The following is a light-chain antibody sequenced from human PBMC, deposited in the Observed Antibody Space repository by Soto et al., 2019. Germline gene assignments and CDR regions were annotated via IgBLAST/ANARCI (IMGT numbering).Light chain of an antibody. J-gene: IGKJ2*03. CDR3: QQYNTIPGS. CDR2: DAS. CDR1: QPISTW. Sequence: DIQMTQSPSTLSASVGDRVTITCRASQPISTWLAWYQQKPGKAPKILIYDASSLESGVPSRFSGSGSGTEFTLTISSLQPDDYATYSCQQYNTIPGSFGQGTNLEIK. V-gene: IGKV1-5*01.